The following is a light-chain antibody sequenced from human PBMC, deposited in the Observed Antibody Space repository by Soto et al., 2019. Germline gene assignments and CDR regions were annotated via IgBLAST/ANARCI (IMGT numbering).Light chain of an antibody. V-gene: IGLV2-14*03. CDR1: SSDIGGYNY. CDR2: DVS. J-gene: IGLJ1*01. Sequence: QSVLTQPPSASGSPGQSITISCTGSSSDIGGYNYVSWYQQHPGKAPKLMINDVSNRPSGVSYRFSGSKSGNTASLTISGLQAEDEADYYCSSYTGDNTHVFGSGTKVTV. CDR3: SSYTGDNTHV.